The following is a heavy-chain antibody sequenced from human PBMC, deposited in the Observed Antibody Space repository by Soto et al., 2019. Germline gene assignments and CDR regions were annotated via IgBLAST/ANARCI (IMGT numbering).Heavy chain of an antibody. CDR3: ARDTRADYDFWSCPQPPYSYGMDV. CDR1: GGSFSGYY. CDR2: INHSGIT. V-gene: IGHV4-34*01. Sequence: PSETLSLTCAVYGGSFSGYYWSWIRQPPGKGLEWIGEINHSGITNYNPSLKSRVTMSVDTSKNQFSLKLSSVTAADTAVYYCARDTRADYDFWSCPQPPYSYGMDVWGQGTTVTVYS. D-gene: IGHD3-3*01. J-gene: IGHJ6*02.